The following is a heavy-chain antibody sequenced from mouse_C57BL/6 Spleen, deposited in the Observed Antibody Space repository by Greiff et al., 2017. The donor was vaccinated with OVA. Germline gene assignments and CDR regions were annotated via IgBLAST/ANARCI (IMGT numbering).Heavy chain of an antibody. V-gene: IGHV8-12*01. Sequence: QVTLKESGPGILQSSQTLSLTCSFSGFSLSTSGMGVSWIRQPSGQGLEWLAHIYWDDDKRYHPSLKSRLTISKDTSRNQVFLKITSVDTADTATYYCARRAIYYGNYEWYFDVWGTGTTVTVSS. D-gene: IGHD2-1*01. CDR1: GFSLSTSGMG. CDR3: ARRAIYYGNYEWYFDV. J-gene: IGHJ1*03. CDR2: IYWDDDK.